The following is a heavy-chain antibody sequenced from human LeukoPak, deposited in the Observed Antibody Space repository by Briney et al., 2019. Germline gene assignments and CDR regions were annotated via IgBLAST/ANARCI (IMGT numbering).Heavy chain of an antibody. D-gene: IGHD5-18*01. CDR2: IYTSGST. Sequence: SETLSLTCTVSGGSISSGSYYWNWIRQPAGKGLEWIGRIYTSGSTNYNPSLKSRVTISIDTSKNQFSLKLSSVTAADTAVYYCARGLYSFPHYLDYWGQGILVTVSS. CDR3: ARGLYSFPHYLDY. V-gene: IGHV4-61*02. J-gene: IGHJ4*02. CDR1: GGSISSGSYY.